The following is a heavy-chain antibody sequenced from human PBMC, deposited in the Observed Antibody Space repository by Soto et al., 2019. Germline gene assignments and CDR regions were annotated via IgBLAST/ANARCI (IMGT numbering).Heavy chain of an antibody. J-gene: IGHJ4*02. CDR1: TVSSNY. CDR3: ARDSPVAGSAAFDY. Sequence: TVSSNYMNWVRQAPGKGLEWVSVIYSGGTTFYADFVKGRFTTSRDSSKNMLYLQMDSLRTEDSAVYYCARDSPVAGSAAFDYWGQGIQVTVSS. CDR2: IYSGGTT. D-gene: IGHD6-19*01. V-gene: IGHV3-53*01.